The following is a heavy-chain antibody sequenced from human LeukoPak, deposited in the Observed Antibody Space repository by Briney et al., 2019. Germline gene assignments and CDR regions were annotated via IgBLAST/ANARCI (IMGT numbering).Heavy chain of an antibody. CDR3: ARADTYYYDSSGYYFDY. Sequence: PGRSLRLSCAASGFTFSSYAMHWVRQAPGKGLEWVAVISYDGSNKYYADSVKGRFTISRDNSKNTLYLQMNSLRAEDTAVYYCARADTYYYDSSGYYFDYWGQGTLVTVSS. CDR2: ISYDGSNK. D-gene: IGHD3-22*01. V-gene: IGHV3-30*04. CDR1: GFTFSSYA. J-gene: IGHJ4*02.